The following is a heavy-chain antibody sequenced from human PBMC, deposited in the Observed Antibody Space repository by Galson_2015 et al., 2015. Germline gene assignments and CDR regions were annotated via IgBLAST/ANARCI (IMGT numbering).Heavy chain of an antibody. J-gene: IGHJ4*02. Sequence: CAISGDSVSSNSAAWNWIRQSPSRGLEWLGRTYYRSKWYYDYAVSVKSRINIIPDTSKNQFSLQLNSVTPDDTAVYYCARGEMVGWGQGTLVTVSS. CDR1: GDSVSSNSAA. CDR3: ARGEMVG. D-gene: IGHD5-24*01. V-gene: IGHV6-1*01. CDR2: TYYRSKWYY.